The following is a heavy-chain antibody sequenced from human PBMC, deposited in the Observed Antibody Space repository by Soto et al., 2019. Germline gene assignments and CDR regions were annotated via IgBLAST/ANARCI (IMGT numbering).Heavy chain of an antibody. Sequence: SETLSLTCAVYGGSFSGYYWSWIRQPPGKGLEWIGEINHSGSTNYNPSLKSRVTISVDTSKDQFSLKLSSVTAADTAVYYCARAELLWFGEEGWFDPWGQGTLVTVSS. J-gene: IGHJ5*02. V-gene: IGHV4-34*01. D-gene: IGHD3-10*01. CDR1: GGSFSGYY. CDR3: ARAELLWFGEEGWFDP. CDR2: INHSGST.